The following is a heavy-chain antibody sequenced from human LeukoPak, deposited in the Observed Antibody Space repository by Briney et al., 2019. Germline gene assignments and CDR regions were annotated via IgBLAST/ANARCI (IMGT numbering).Heavy chain of an antibody. CDR2: ISWNSGSI. V-gene: IGHV3-9*01. CDR1: GFTFRSYA. Sequence: GGSLRLSCAASGFTFRSYAMHWVRHAPGKGLEWVSGISWNSGSIGYADSVKGRFTISRDNAKNSLYLQMNSLRAEDTALYYCAKEDCSGGSCYSGFDYWGQGTLVTVSS. D-gene: IGHD2-15*01. CDR3: AKEDCSGGSCYSGFDY. J-gene: IGHJ4*02.